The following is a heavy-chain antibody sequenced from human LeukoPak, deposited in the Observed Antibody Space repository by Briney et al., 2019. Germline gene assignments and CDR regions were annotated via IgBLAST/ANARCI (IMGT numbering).Heavy chain of an antibody. D-gene: IGHD3-9*01. CDR2: SYYSGST. J-gene: IGHJ3*02. CDR3: ASLHYDILTGYFLLGAFDI. V-gene: IGHV4-59*01. CDR1: GGSISSDY. Sequence: SETLSLTCPVAGGSISSDYWSWIRQPPGEGRGWIVYSYYSGSTNYNPSLKSRVTISVDTSKNQFSLKLSSVTAADTAVYYCASLHYDILTGYFLLGAFDIWGQGTMVTVSS.